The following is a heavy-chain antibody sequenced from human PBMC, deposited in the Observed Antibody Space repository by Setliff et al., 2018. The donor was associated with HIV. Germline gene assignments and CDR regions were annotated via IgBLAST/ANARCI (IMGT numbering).Heavy chain of an antibody. J-gene: IGHJ4*02. CDR1: GFAFSSYW. Sequence: GGSLRLSCAASGFAFSSYWMSWVRQAPGKGLEWVANIKQDGSEKYYVDSVKGRFTISRDNAKNSLYLQMNSLRAEDTAVYYCARDWIAAVEDFYFDYWGQGTLVTVSS. D-gene: IGHD6-13*01. CDR2: IKQDGSEK. V-gene: IGHV3-7*01. CDR3: ARDWIAAVEDFYFDY.